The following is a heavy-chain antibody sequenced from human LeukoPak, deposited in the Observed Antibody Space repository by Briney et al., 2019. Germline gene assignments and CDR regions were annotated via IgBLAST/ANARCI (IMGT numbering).Heavy chain of an antibody. CDR2: IRGSGGST. Sequence: GGSLRLSCAASGFTFSSYAMSWVRQAPGMGLEWVSAIRGSGGSTYYADSVKGRFTISRDNSKNTLYLQMNSLRAEDTAVYYCAKLGYCGGDCYYFDYWGQGTLVTVSS. D-gene: IGHD2-21*02. CDR3: AKLGYCGGDCYYFDY. J-gene: IGHJ4*02. CDR1: GFTFSSYA. V-gene: IGHV3-23*01.